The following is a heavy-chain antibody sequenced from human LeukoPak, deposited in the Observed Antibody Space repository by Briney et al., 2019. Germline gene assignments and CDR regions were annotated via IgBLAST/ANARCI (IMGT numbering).Heavy chain of an antibody. CDR2: ILYDGSKK. CDR3: ATTGYSSGWYLSYFDY. V-gene: IGHV3-30*03. D-gene: IGHD6-19*01. CDR1: GFTFSSYG. J-gene: IGHJ4*02. Sequence: GGSLRLSCAASGFTFSSYGMHWVRQAPGKGLEWVAVILYDGSKKYYADSVKGRFTISRDNSKNTLYLQMNSLRAEDTAVYYCATTGYSSGWYLSYFDYWGQGTLVTVSS.